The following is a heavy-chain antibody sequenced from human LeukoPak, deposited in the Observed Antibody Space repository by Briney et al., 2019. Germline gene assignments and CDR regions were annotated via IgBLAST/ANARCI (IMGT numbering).Heavy chain of an antibody. CDR2: ISGSGGST. Sequence: GGSLRLSCAASGFTFSSYAMSWVRQAPGKGLEWVSAISGSGGSTYYADSVKGRFTISRDNSKNTLYLQMNSLRAEDSSVYYCARPTTVTTISADAFDIWGQGTMVTVSS. CDR1: GFTFSSYA. J-gene: IGHJ3*02. V-gene: IGHV3-23*01. CDR3: ARPTTVTTISADAFDI. D-gene: IGHD4-17*01.